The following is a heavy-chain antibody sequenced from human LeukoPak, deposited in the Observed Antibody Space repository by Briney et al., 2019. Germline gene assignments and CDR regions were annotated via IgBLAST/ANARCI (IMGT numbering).Heavy chain of an antibody. D-gene: IGHD4-23*01. CDR1: GFTFSSYS. CDR2: ISSSSSFI. V-gene: IGHV3-21*01. Sequence: GGSLRLSCADSGFTFSSYSIDWVHQAPGNGLEWVSCISSSSSFIYYADSVKGRFTISRDNAKNSLYLQMNSLRVEDTAVYYCARDDYGGIDYWGQGTLVTVSS. J-gene: IGHJ4*02. CDR3: ARDDYGGIDY.